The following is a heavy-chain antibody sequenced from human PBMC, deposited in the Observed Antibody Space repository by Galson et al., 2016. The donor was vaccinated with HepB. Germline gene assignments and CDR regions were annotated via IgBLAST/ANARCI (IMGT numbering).Heavy chain of an antibody. CDR2: IKSITDGGTT. J-gene: IGHJ4*02. V-gene: IGHV3-15*01. CDR3: TAVSSFYDGGTYFLYLSL. CDR1: GFNFRGTW. Sequence: SLRLSCAASGFNFRGTWMSWVRQAPGQGLEWIGRIKSITDGGTTDYAAPVQGRFTISRDDSKNTLYLQMDSLKTEDSAIYYCTAVSSFYDGGTYFLYLSLWGQGTLVTVSS. D-gene: IGHD3-10*01.